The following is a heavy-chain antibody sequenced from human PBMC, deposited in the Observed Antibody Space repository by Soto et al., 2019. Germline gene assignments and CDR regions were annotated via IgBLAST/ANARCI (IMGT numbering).Heavy chain of an antibody. CDR2: ISWNSGSI. D-gene: IGHD3-3*01. V-gene: IGHV3-9*01. Sequence: EVHLVESGGGLVQPGRSLRLSCAASGFTFDDYAMHWVRQAPGKGLEWDSGISWNSGSIGYADSVKGRFTISRDNAKNSLYLQMNSLRAEDTALYYCAKAGFWSGYYSLVDYWGQGTLVTVSS. CDR1: GFTFDDYA. J-gene: IGHJ4*02. CDR3: AKAGFWSGYYSLVDY.